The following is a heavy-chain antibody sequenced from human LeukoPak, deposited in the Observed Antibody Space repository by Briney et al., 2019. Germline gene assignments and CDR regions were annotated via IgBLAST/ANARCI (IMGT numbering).Heavy chain of an antibody. CDR1: GGSISSSSYY. CDR2: IHYSGST. CDR3: ARYFYERSGYYILDY. Sequence: SETLSLTCTVSGGSISSSSYYWGWIRQPPGKGLEWIGNIHYSGSTYYNPSLKSRVIISVDTSKNQFSLNLSSVTAADTAVYYCARYFYERSGYYILDYWGQGTLVTVSS. V-gene: IGHV4-39*01. J-gene: IGHJ4*02. D-gene: IGHD3-22*01.